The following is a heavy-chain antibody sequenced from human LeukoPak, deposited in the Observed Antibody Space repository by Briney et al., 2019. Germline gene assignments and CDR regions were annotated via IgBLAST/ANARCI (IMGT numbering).Heavy chain of an antibody. Sequence: TGGSLRLSCAASGFTFSNYGMHWVRQAPGKGLEWVAVIWFDGTNKYYADSVKGRFTISRDNSKNTLYLQMNSLRAEDTAVYYCAKDRGTTGTTRAFDYWGQGTLVTVSS. CDR3: AKDRGTTGTTRAFDY. V-gene: IGHV3-30*02. CDR2: IWFDGTNK. CDR1: GFTFSNYG. D-gene: IGHD1-1*01. J-gene: IGHJ4*02.